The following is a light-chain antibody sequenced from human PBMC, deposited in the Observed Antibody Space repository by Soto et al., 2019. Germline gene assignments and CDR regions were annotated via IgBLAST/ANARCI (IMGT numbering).Light chain of an antibody. CDR3: QQRSNWPMYT. J-gene: IGKJ2*01. CDR2: DAS. CDR1: QSVSNNY. V-gene: IGKV3-11*01. Sequence: EIVLTQSPGTLSLSPGERATLSCRASQSVSNNYLAWYQQKPGQAPRLLIYDASNRATGIPARFSGSGSGTDFTLTISSLEPEDFAVYYCQQRSNWPMYTFGQGTKVDIK.